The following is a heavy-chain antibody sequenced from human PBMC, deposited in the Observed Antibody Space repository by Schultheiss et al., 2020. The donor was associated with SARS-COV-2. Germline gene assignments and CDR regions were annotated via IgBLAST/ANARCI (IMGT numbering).Heavy chain of an antibody. V-gene: IGHV1-69*04. CDR2: IIPILGIA. CDR1: GGTFSSYA. J-gene: IGHJ5*02. D-gene: IGHD6-19*01. Sequence: SVKVSCKASGGTFSSYAISWVRQAPGQGLEWMGRIIPILGIANYAQKFQGRVTITADKSTSTAYMELSSLRSEDTAVYYCARGFEKQWLAFDPWGQGTLVTVSS. CDR3: ARGFEKQWLAFDP.